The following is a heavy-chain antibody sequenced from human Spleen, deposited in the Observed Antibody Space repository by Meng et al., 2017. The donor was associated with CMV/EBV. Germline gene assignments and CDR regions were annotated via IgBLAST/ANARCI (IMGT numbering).Heavy chain of an antibody. V-gene: IGHV3-53*01. CDR3: ARVAREYQLLYFDY. Sequence: GESLKISCTASGFTLSTYSMNWVRQAPGKGLEWVSVIYSGGSTYYADSVKGRFTISRDNSKNTLYLQMNSLRAEDTAVYYCARVAREYQLLYFDYWGQGTLVTVSS. D-gene: IGHD2-2*02. CDR2: IYSGGST. J-gene: IGHJ4*02. CDR1: GFTLSTYS.